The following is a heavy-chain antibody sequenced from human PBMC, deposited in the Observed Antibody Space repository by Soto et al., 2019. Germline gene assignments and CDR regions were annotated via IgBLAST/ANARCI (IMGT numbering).Heavy chain of an antibody. CDR3: ARGLERGQGIYYYYYGMDV. Sequence: QVQLQQSGPGLVKPSQTLSLTCAISGDSVSSNSAAWNWIRQSPSRGLEWLGRTYYRSKWYNDYAVSVKSRITINPDTSKNQFSLQLNSVTPEDTAVYYCARGLERGQGIYYYYYGMDVWGQGTTVTVSS. CDR2: TYYRSKWYN. CDR1: GDSVSSNSAA. J-gene: IGHJ6*02. V-gene: IGHV6-1*01. D-gene: IGHD3-10*01.